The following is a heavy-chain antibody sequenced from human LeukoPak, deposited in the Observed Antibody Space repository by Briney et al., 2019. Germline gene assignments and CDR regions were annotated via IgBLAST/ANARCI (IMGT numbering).Heavy chain of an antibody. Sequence: ASVKVSCKASGYTFTSYAMNWVRQAPGQGLEWMGWINTNTGNPTYAQGFTGRFVFSLDTSVSTAYLQISSLKAEDTAVYYCARGIEDIVLMVYAIPRYYYYYMDVWGKGTTVTVSS. CDR2: INTNTGNP. D-gene: IGHD2-8*01. V-gene: IGHV7-4-1*02. CDR1: GYTFTSYA. CDR3: ARGIEDIVLMVYAIPRYYYYYMDV. J-gene: IGHJ6*03.